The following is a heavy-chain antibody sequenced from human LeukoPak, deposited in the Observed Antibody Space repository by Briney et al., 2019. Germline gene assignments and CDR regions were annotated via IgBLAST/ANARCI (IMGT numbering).Heavy chain of an antibody. CDR1: GGSIGSSSYY. Sequence: SETLSLTCTVSGGSIGSSSYYWGCIRQPPGKGLEWIGSIYYSGSTYYNPSLKSRVTISVDTSKNQFSLKLSSVTAADTAVYYCASLSSGWYYYYYGMDVWGQGTTVTVSS. J-gene: IGHJ6*02. CDR3: ASLSSGWYYYYYGMDV. V-gene: IGHV4-39*01. CDR2: IYYSGST. D-gene: IGHD6-19*01.